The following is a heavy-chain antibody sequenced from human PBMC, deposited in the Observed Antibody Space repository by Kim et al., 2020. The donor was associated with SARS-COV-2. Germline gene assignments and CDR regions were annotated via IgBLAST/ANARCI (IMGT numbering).Heavy chain of an antibody. D-gene: IGHD6-13*01. V-gene: IGHV4-39*01. CDR3: APYSSSLYYFDH. Sequence: YSPSLKGALTRSVDTSKSQFSLKLSSVTAADTAVYYCAPYSSSLYYFDHWGQGTLVTVSS. J-gene: IGHJ4*02.